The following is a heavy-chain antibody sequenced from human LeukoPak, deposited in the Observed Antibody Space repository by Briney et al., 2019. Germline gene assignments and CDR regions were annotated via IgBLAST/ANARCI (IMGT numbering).Heavy chain of an antibody. V-gene: IGHV3-23*01. D-gene: IGHD6-19*01. CDR2: ITGSGGST. Sequence: GGSLRLSCGASGFTFTTYAMTWVRQAPGKGLEWVSSITGSGGSTYYGDSVKGRFTISRDNSKNTLYLQMNSLRAEDAAVYYCARDNGDSSGWYYYYYYYYYMDVWGKGTTVTVSS. J-gene: IGHJ6*03. CDR1: GFTFTTYA. CDR3: ARDNGDSSGWYYYYYYYYYMDV.